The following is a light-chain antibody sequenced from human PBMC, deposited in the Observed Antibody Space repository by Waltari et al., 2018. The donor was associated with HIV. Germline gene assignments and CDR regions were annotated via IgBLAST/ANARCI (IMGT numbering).Light chain of an antibody. V-gene: IGLV2-8*01. CDR3: TSYAGSNNLVV. Sequence: QSALTHPPAASASPGQSVTIASTGTSTDIGPYTSVSWYQQHPDRVPRLIIYEVNKRPAGVPDRFSGSKSGNTASLTVSGLQAEDEADYYCTSYAGSNNLVVFGGGTKLTVL. J-gene: IGLJ3*02. CDR1: STDIGPYTS. CDR2: EVN.